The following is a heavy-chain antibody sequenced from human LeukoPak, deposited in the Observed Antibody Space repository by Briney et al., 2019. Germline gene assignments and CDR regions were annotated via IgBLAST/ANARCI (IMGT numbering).Heavy chain of an antibody. D-gene: IGHD3-16*01. CDR1: GFTFSIYA. CDR3: AKDENAYYSTIDY. Sequence: GGSLRLSCAASGFTFSIYAMSWVRQAPGKGLEWVSVISGSGGSTYYADSVKGRFTISRDNSKNTLYLQMNSLRAEETAVYYCAKDENAYYSTIDYWGQGTLVTVSS. V-gene: IGHV3-23*01. CDR2: ISGSGGST. J-gene: IGHJ4*02.